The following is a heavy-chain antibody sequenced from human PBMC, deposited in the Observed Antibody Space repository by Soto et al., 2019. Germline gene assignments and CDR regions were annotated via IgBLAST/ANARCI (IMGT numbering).Heavy chain of an antibody. D-gene: IGHD2-15*01. CDR1: GFNISFYT. CDR2: ISGDNRYI. CDR3: ARDRCRGGSRYRTYAFDI. Sequence: GVXRRLSCAASGFNISFYTMRWVGHAPGKGLEWVSSISGDNRYIYYADSVKGRFTISRDDAKNSLYLQMNSLGADDTAVYYCARDRCRGGSRYRTYAFDIWGQGTMVTVSS. J-gene: IGHJ3*02. V-gene: IGHV3-21*01.